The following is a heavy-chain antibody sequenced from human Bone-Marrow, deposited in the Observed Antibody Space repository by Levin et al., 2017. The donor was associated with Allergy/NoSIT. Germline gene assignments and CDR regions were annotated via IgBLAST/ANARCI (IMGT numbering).Heavy chain of an antibody. V-gene: IGHV1-69*13. D-gene: IGHD4-11*01. CDR2: IIPIFGTA. CDR3: ARGGNFYSNLFDY. CDR1: GGTFSSYA. Sequence: SVKVSCKASGGTFSSYAISWVRQAPGQGLEWMGGIIPIFGTANYAQKFQGRVTITADESTSTAYMELSSLRSEDTAVYYCARGGNFYSNLFDYWGQGTLVTVSS. J-gene: IGHJ4*02.